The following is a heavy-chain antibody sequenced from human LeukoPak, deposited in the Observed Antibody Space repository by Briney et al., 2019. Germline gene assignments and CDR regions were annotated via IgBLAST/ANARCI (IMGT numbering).Heavy chain of an antibody. D-gene: IGHD3-22*01. CDR3: ARRYDSSGEFDY. CDR2: ISAYNGNT. J-gene: IGHJ4*02. Sequence: ASVKVSCKASGYTFTNYYMHWVRQAPGQGLEWMGWISAYNGNTNYAQKLQGRVTMTTDTSTSTAYMELRSMRSDDTAVYNCARRYDSSGEFDYWGQGTLVTVS. V-gene: IGHV1-18*04. CDR1: GYTFTNYY.